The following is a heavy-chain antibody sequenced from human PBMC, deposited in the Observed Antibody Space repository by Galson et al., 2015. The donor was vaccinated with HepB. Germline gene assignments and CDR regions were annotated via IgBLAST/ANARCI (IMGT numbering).Heavy chain of an antibody. D-gene: IGHD2-15*01. CDR3: ACSWYWDY. CDR1: GFTFSSYA. J-gene: IGHJ4*02. CDR2: ISYDGSNK. V-gene: IGHV3-30*04. Sequence: SLRLSCAASGFTFSSYAMHWVRQAPGKGLEWVAVISYDGSNKYYADSVKGRFTISRDNSKNTLYLQMNSLRAEDTAVYYCACSWYWDYWGQGTLVTVSS.